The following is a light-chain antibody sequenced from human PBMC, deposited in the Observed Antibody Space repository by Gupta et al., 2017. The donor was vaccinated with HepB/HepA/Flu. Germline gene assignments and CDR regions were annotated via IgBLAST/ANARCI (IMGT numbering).Light chain of an antibody. CDR3: QKSYRTPGT. CDR1: QSISSY. V-gene: IGKV1-39*01. J-gene: IGKJ1*01. Sequence: QLTQSPSSLSASVGDRVTITCRASQSISSYLNWYQKKPGRAPKLVIDSASTLQGGGPSRCSGSSAGKVCMRTISSLQPEYGATYYGQKSYRTPGTFGHGTKVEIK. CDR2: SAS.